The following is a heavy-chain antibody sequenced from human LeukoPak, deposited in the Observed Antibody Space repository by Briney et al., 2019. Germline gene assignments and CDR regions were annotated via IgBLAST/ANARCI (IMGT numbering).Heavy chain of an antibody. J-gene: IGHJ4*02. Sequence: GASVKVSCKASGYTFTSYYMHWVRQAPGQGLEWMGIINPGGGSTNYAQKFQGRVTITADEPTSTAYMELSSLRSEDTAVYYCARTYYYGSGSYYDYWGQGTLVTVSS. CDR3: ARTYYYGSGSYYDY. D-gene: IGHD3-10*01. V-gene: IGHV1-46*01. CDR1: GYTFTSYY. CDR2: INPGGGST.